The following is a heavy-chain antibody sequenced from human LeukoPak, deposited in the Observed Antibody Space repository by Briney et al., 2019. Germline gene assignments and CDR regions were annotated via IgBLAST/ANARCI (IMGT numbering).Heavy chain of an antibody. CDR3: ARDRGAPSGNYYYYGMDV. Sequence: GGSLRLSCAASGFTFSSYAMHWVRQAPGKGLEWVAVISYDGSNKYYADSVKGRFTISRDNSKNTLYLQMNSLRAEDTAVYYCARDRGAPSGNYYYYGMDVWGQGTTVTVSS. D-gene: IGHD3-10*01. CDR2: ISYDGSNK. V-gene: IGHV3-30-3*01. CDR1: GFTFSSYA. J-gene: IGHJ6*02.